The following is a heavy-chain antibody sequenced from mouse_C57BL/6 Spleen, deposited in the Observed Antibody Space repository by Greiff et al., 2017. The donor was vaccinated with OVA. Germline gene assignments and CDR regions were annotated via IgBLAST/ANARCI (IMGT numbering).Heavy chain of an antibody. J-gene: IGHJ3*01. Sequence: VKLVESGPGLVQPSQSLSITCTVSGFSLTSYGVHWVRQPPGKGLEWLGVIWSGGSTDYNAAFISRLSISKDNSKSQVFFKMNSLQADDTAIYYCAKNGAGTAWFAYWGQGTLVTVSA. CDR3: AKNGAGTAWFAY. V-gene: IGHV2-4*01. CDR1: GFSLTSYG. D-gene: IGHD3-3*01. CDR2: IWSGGST.